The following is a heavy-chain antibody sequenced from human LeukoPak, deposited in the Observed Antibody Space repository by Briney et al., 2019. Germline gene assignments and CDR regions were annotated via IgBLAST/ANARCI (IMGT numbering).Heavy chain of an antibody. CDR1: GYTFTGYY. D-gene: IGHD2-2*02. V-gene: IGHV1-2*02. CDR2: INPNSGGT. CDR3: AREGCSSTSCYNSNWFDP. Sequence: ASVKVSCKASGYTFTGYYMHWVRQAPGQGLEWMGWINPNSGGTNYAQKFQGRVTMTRDTSISTAYMELSRLRSDATAVYYCAREGCSSTSCYNSNWFDPWGQGTLVTVSS. J-gene: IGHJ5*02.